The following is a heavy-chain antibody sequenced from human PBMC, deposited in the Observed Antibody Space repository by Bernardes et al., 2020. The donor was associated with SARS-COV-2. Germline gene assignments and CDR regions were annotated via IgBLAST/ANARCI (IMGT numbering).Heavy chain of an antibody. V-gene: IGHV6-1*01. Sequence: SQTLSLTCAISGDSVSSTSVAWNWIRQSPSGGLEWLGRTYYRSKWHNDYAVSVRSRISINPDTPKNQFSLQLKSVTPEDTAVYYCGREHNFNYDARWFDLWGQGTLVTVSS. CDR1: GDSVSSTSVA. CDR2: TYYRSKWHN. D-gene: IGHD4-4*01. CDR3: GREHNFNYDARWFDL. J-gene: IGHJ5*02.